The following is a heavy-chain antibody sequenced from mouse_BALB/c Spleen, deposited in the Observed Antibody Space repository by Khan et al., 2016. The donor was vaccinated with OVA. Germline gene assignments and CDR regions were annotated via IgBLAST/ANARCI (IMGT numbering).Heavy chain of an antibody. CDR1: GYTFTDYV. CDR2: IYPGSGST. CDR3: ARSYDGAWFAY. V-gene: IGHV1-77*01. Sequence: QVQLKESGPELVKPGASVKMSCKVSGYTFTDYVITWVKQRTGQGLEWIGEIYPGSGSTYYNEKFKGNATLTADKSSNTVNMQLSGLTSEDSAVYFCARSYDGAWFAYWGQGTLVTVSA. J-gene: IGHJ3*01. D-gene: IGHD1-1*01.